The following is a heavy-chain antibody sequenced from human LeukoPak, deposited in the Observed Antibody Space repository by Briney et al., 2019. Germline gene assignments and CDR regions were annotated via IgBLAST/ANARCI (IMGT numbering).Heavy chain of an antibody. CDR1: EFTFSSYS. J-gene: IGHJ6*03. CDR3: ARDGASGGYYYYYYMDV. V-gene: IGHV3-21*01. D-gene: IGHD3-16*01. CDR2: ISSTRTYI. Sequence: PGGSLRLSCAASEFTFSSYSMNWVRQAPGKGLEWVSSISSTRTYIYYADSVKGRFTISRDNAKNSLYLQMNSLRAEDTAVYYCARDGASGGYYYYYYMDVWGKGTTVTVSS.